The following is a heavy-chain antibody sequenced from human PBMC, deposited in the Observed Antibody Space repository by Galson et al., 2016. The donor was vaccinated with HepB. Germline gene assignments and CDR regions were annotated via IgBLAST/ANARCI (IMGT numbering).Heavy chain of an antibody. V-gene: IGHV3-9*01. CDR2: ISWTSHMI. CDR3: AKARARGDYTGYLAETDS. Sequence: SLRLSCAGLGFSFEDYVMHWVRQAPGKGLAWVSGISWTSHMIGYADSVKGRFTISRDNAKNSLYLQMNSLRVEDTGLYYCAKARARGDYTGYLAETDSWGQGALVTVSS. CDR1: GFSFEDYV. D-gene: IGHD5-12*01. J-gene: IGHJ5*01.